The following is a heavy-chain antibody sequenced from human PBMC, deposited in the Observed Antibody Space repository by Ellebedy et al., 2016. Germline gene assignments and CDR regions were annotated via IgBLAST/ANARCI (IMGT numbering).Heavy chain of an antibody. V-gene: IGHV3-23*01. Sequence: GGSLRLXXTASGLNFNTFFMSWVRQAPGKGLEWFSTISAGSDTTRLADSVKGRFTISRDSSKNSVYLRMNNLRVEDTAVYYCRQGHYADLWGQGTLVTVSS. J-gene: IGHJ4*02. CDR1: GLNFNTFF. CDR2: ISAGSDTT. D-gene: IGHD4-17*01. CDR3: RQGHYADL.